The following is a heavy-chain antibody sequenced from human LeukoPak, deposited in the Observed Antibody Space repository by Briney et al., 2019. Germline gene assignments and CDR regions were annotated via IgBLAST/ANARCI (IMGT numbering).Heavy chain of an antibody. CDR3: ARGGGYCSGGSCYGY. J-gene: IGHJ4*02. CDR1: GGSISSYY. V-gene: IGHV4-4*07. D-gene: IGHD2-15*01. CDR2: IYTSGST. Sequence: SETLSLTCTVSGGSISSYYWSWIRQPAGKGLVWIGRIYTSGSTDYNPSLKSRVTMSVATSKNQFSLKLSSVTAADTAVYYCARGGGYCSGGSCYGYWGQGTLVTVSS.